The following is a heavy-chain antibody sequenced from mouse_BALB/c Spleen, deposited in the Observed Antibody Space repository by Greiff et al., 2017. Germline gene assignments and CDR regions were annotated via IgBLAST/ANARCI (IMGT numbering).Heavy chain of an antibody. J-gene: IGHJ4*01. CDR2: INPSTGYT. Sequence: QVQLKQSGAELAKPGASVKMSCKASGYTFTSYWMHWVKQRPGQGLEWIGYINPSTGYTEYNQKFKDKATLTADKSSSTAYMQLSSLTSEDSAVYYCATVITTRAMDYWGQGTSVTVSS. CDR3: ATVITTRAMDY. V-gene: IGHV1-7*01. D-gene: IGHD1-1*01. CDR1: GYTFTSYW.